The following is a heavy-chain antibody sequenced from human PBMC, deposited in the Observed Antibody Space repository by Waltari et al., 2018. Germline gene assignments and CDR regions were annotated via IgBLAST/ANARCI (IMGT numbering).Heavy chain of an antibody. V-gene: IGHV1-69*01. CDR3: ARDHGPYYYYGMDV. J-gene: IGHJ6*02. CDR1: GYTFTSYY. CDR2: IIPIFGTA. Sequence: QVQLEQSGAEVKKPGASVTVSCKASGYTFTSYYMHWVRLAPGQGLEWMGGIIPIFGTANYAQKFQGRVTITADESTSTAYMELSSLRSEDTAVYYCARDHGPYYYYGMDVWGQGTTVTVSS.